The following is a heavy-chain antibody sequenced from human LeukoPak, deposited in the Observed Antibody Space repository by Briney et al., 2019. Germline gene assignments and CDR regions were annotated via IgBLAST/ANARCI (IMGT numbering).Heavy chain of an antibody. D-gene: IGHD3-22*01. CDR3: ASARSYYYVSSGHDAFDL. J-gene: IGHJ3*01. CDR1: GYTFTGYY. CDR2: INPNSGGT. Sequence: GASVKVSCKASGYTFTGYYIHWVRQAPGQGLEWMGWINPNSGGTNYAQKFQGRVTMTRDTSISTAYMELSRLRSDDTAVFYCASARSYYYVSSGHDAFDLWGQGTMVTISS. V-gene: IGHV1-2*02.